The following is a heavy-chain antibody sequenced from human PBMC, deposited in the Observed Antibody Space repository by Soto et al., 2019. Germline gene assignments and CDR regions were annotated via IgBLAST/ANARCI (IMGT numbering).Heavy chain of an antibody. Sequence: PSETLSLTCTVSSGSISSYYWSWIRQPPGKGLEWIGYIYYSGSTNYNPSLKSRVTISVDTSKNQFSLKLSSVTAADTAVYYCAREGGSTISHAFDIWGQGTMVTVSS. CDR1: SGSISSYY. D-gene: IGHD1-26*01. J-gene: IGHJ3*02. CDR3: AREGGSTISHAFDI. CDR2: IYYSGST. V-gene: IGHV4-59*01.